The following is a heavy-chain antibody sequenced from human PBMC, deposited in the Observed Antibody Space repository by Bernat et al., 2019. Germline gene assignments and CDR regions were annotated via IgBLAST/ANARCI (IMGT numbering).Heavy chain of an antibody. J-gene: IGHJ3*02. CDR3: AGTTVTIATLRAYAFDI. Sequence: QVQLQESGPGLVKPSETLSLTCAVSGYSISSGYYWGWIRQPPGKGLEWIGSIYHSGSTYYNPSLKSRVTISVDRSKNQFSLKLSSVTAADTAVYYCAGTTVTIATLRAYAFDIWGQGTMVTVSS. V-gene: IGHV4-38-2*01. CDR2: IYHSGST. CDR1: GYSISSGYY. D-gene: IGHD4-17*01.